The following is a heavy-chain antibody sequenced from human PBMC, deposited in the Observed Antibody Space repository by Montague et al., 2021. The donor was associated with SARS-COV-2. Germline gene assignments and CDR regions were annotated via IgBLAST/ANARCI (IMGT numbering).Heavy chain of an antibody. J-gene: IGHJ6*02. D-gene: IGHD3-9*01. Sequence: SETLSLTCTVSGGTISGSYWSWIRQSPEKGLEWIGYTYYSGSTKYNPSLKSRVTISLDTSKNQFFLKLTSVTAADTAVYYCARGFDILNYYYYTMDVWGQGTTVTVSS. CDR1: GGTISGSY. V-gene: IGHV4-59*01. CDR2: TYYSGST. CDR3: ARGFDILNYYYYTMDV.